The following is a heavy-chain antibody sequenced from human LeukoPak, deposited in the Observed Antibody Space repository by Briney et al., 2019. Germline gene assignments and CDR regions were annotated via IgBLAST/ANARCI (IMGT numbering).Heavy chain of an antibody. CDR1: GGSFSGYY. CDR3: ARDCSQTAMVVFDY. CDR2: INHSGST. J-gene: IGHJ4*02. V-gene: IGHV4-34*01. D-gene: IGHD5-18*01. Sequence: MPSETLSLTCAVYGGSFSGYYWSWIRQPPGKGLEWIGEINHSGSTNYNPSLKSRVTISVDTSKNQFSLKLSSVTAADTAVYYCARDCSQTAMVVFDYWGQGTLVTVSS.